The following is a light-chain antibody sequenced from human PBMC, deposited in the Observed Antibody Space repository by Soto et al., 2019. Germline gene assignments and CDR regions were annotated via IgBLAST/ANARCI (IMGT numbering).Light chain of an antibody. Sequence: QSALTQPASVSGSPGQSIPISCTGTSGDVGPYNFVSGYQPHPGKVPKLIIFEVISRPSGVSSRFAGSKSGNTASQTISDLQTDDEADSYCSYYTSLTTRVFGGGTKLTVL. CDR3: SYYTSLTTRV. CDR2: EVI. V-gene: IGLV2-14*01. CDR1: SGDVGPYNF. J-gene: IGLJ3*02.